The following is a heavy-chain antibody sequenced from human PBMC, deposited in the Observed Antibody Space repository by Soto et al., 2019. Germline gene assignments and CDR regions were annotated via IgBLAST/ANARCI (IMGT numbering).Heavy chain of an antibody. Sequence: SETLSLTCTVSGGSISSGDYYWSWIRQPPGKGLEWIGYIYYSGSTYYNPSLKSRVTISVDTSKNQFSLKLSSVTAADTAVYYCARESYYYDSSGYYYPDYWAQRTLVTVSS. D-gene: IGHD3-22*01. CDR2: IYYSGST. CDR1: GGSISSGDYY. V-gene: IGHV4-30-4*01. J-gene: IGHJ4*02. CDR3: ARESYYYDSSGYYYPDY.